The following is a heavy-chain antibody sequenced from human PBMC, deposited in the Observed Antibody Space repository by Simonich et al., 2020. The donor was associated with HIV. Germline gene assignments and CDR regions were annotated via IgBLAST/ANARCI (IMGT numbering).Heavy chain of an antibody. CDR3: VRRFDYGGDY. CDR1: GFTFSGYG. Sequence: QVQLVESGGGVVQHGRSLRLSCAASGFTFSGYGMHWVRQAPAKGLMWVGVILYDGKIKYYAQSVKGRFTISRDNSKNTLYLQMNSLRAEDTAMYYCVRRFDYGGDYWGQGTLVTVSS. D-gene: IGHD4-17*01. J-gene: IGHJ4*02. V-gene: IGHV3-33*01. CDR2: ILYDGKIK.